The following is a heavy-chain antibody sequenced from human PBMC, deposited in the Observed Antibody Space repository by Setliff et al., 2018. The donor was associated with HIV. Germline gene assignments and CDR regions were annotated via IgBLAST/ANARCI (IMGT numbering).Heavy chain of an antibody. V-gene: IGHV4-39*07. CDR2: IAYTGSG. J-gene: IGHJ4*02. D-gene: IGHD1-26*01. CDR1: GGSISSRNFY. Sequence: KASETLSLTCTVSGGSISSRNFYWGWIRQPPGKGLEWIGSIAYTGSGYYNSSLKSRVTISVDTSRNECSLKLTSVTAADTAVYYCAREVRWELPQGFDHWGQGSQGTSPQ. CDR3: AREVRWELPQGFDH.